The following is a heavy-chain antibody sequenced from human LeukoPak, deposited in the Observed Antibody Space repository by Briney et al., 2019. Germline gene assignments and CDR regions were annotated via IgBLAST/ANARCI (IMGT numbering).Heavy chain of an antibody. CDR3: ASDGSGSYWNY. CDR1: GFTVSSNY. D-gene: IGHD3-10*01. J-gene: IGHJ4*02. Sequence: PGGSLRLSCAASGFTVSSNYMSWVRQAPGKGLEWVSVIYSGGSTYYADSVKGRFTISRDNSKNTLYLQMNSLRAEDTAVYYCASDGSGSYWNYWGQGTLVTVSS. V-gene: IGHV3-66*01. CDR2: IYSGGST.